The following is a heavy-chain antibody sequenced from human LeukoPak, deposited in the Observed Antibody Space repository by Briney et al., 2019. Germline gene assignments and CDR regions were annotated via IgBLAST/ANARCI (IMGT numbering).Heavy chain of an antibody. D-gene: IGHD6-13*01. CDR2: IYHGEYDT. J-gene: IGHJ4*02. Sequence: GSLKISCKGSGYSCTSYWIGWVRQRPGKGLEWMGIIYHGEYDTRYSASFQGQVTISADKSISTAYLHWSSLKASATAMYYCARLQDEQQLPRDYWGQGTLVSVSS. CDR3: ARLQDEQQLPRDY. CDR1: GYSCTSYW. V-gene: IGHV5-51*01.